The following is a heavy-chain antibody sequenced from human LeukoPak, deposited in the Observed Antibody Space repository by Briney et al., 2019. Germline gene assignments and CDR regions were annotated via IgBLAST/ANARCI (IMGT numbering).Heavy chain of an antibody. D-gene: IGHD6-6*01. J-gene: IGHJ5*02. CDR2: ISSSSTTM. CDR3: AYEIAARPS. CDR1: GFTFSSST. Sequence: GGSLRLSCEASGFTFSSSTMNWVRQAPGKGLEWLSYISSSSTTMSYADSVQGRFTISRDNAKNSLYLQMNSLRAEDTAVYYCAYEIAARPSWGQGTLVTVSS. V-gene: IGHV3-48*04.